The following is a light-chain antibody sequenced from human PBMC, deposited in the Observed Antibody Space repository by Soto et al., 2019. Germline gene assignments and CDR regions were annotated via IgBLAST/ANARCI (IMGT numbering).Light chain of an antibody. Sequence: EIVLTQAPGTLSLSPGERATLSCRASQSVRSSYLAWYQQKPGQAPRLLIYGASSRATGIPDRFSGSGSGTDFTLTLSRLEPEDFAVYYCQPYGSSLTFGQGKRLEIK. CDR2: GAS. V-gene: IGKV3-20*01. CDR3: QPYGSSLT. J-gene: IGKJ5*01. CDR1: QSVRSSY.